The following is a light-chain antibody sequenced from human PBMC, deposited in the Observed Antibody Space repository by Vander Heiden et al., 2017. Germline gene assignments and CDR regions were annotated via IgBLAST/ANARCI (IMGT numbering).Light chain of an antibody. CDR3: QKYNSAPHE. CDR1: QCISNY. V-gene: IGKV1-27*01. J-gene: IGKJ1*01. CDR2: AAS. Sequence: DIQMTQSPSSLSASVGDRVTITCRASQCISNYLAWYQQKPGKVPKLLIYAASTLQSGVPSRFSGSGSGTDFTLTISSLQPEDVATYYCQKYNSAPHEFGQGTKVEIK.